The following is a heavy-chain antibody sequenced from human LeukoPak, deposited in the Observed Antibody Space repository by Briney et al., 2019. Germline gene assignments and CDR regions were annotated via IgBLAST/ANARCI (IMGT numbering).Heavy chain of an antibody. J-gene: IGHJ3*02. Sequence: GASVKVSRKGSGYTLTELSMHWVRQAPGKGLEWMGGFDPEDGETIYAQKFQGRVPMTEDTSTDTAYMELSSLRSEDTAVYYCATAPTDAFDIWGQGTMVTVSS. CDR1: GYTLTELS. V-gene: IGHV1-24*01. CDR2: FDPEDGET. CDR3: ATAPTDAFDI.